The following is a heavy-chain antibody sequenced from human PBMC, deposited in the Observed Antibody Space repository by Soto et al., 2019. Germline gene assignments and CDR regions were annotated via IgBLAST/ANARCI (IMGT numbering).Heavy chain of an antibody. J-gene: IGHJ6*02. CDR3: ARERHSGSYYDGYGMDV. CDR1: GYTFTSYG. Sequence: QVQLVQSGDEVKKPGASVEVSCKASGYTFTSYGIGWVRQAPGQGLEWMGWISANNGDTNYAQKLQGRVTLTTDTSTRTAYMELRSLRSDDTAVYYCARERHSGSYYDGYGMDVWGQGTTVTVSS. D-gene: IGHD1-26*01. V-gene: IGHV1-18*04. CDR2: ISANNGDT.